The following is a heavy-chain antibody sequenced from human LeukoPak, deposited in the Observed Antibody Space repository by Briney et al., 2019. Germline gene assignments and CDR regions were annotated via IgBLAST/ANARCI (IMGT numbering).Heavy chain of an antibody. J-gene: IGHJ1*01. V-gene: IGHV1-8*01. Sequence: ASVKVSCKASGYTFTSYDINWVRQATGQGLEWMGWMNPNSGNTGYAQKFQGRVTMTRNTSISTAYMELSSLRSEDTAVYYCARPGLTSTAFQHWGQGTLVTVSS. CDR3: ARPGLTSTAFQH. CDR2: MNPNSGNT. D-gene: IGHD2-21*02. CDR1: GYTFTSYD.